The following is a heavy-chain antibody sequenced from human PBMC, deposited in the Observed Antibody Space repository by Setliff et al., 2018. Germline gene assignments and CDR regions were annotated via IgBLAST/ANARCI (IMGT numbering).Heavy chain of an antibody. J-gene: IGHJ6*03. CDR1: GGSISSYY. CDR3: ARAPPSSGWTPRGYYYYYMDV. V-gene: IGHV4-59*01. Sequence: SETLSLTCTVSGGSISSYYWSWIRQPPGKGLEWIGYMYYSGSTNYNPSFKSRVTISVDTSKNQFSLKLSSVTAADTAVYYCARAPPSSGWTPRGYYYYYMDVWGKGTTVTVCS. CDR2: MYYSGST. D-gene: IGHD6-19*01.